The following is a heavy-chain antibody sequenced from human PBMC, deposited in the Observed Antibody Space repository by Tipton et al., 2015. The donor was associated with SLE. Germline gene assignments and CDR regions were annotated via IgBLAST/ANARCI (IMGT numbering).Heavy chain of an antibody. CDR3: AGVQAPGIAAAGTGY. CDR1: GYTFTGYY. D-gene: IGHD6-13*01. V-gene: IGHV1-2*06. J-gene: IGHJ4*02. CDR2: INPNSGGT. Sequence: QLVQSGAEVKKPGASVKVSCKASGYTFTGYYMHWVRQAPGQGLEWMGRINPNSGGTTDAQKFQGRVTMTRDTSISTAYMELSRLRSDDTAVYYCAGVQAPGIAAAGTGYWGQGTLVTVSS.